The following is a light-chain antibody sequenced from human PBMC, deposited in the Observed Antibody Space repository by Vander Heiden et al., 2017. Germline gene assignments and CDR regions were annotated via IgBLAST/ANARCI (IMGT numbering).Light chain of an antibody. CDR1: QYINCY. J-gene: IGKJ1*01. V-gene: IGKV1-39*01. CDR2: DAS. Sequence: DIQITQSPSSLSASVGDRVTLARRASQYINCYLSWYQMTPGQAPKLLMYDASSLQGGVPSRFSGSGYGTNFTLTINRLQPEDFATYYCQQTYYTPWTFGQGTKVEV. CDR3: QQTYYTPWT.